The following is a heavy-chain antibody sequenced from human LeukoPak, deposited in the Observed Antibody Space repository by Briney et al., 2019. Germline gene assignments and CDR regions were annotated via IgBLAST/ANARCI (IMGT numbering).Heavy chain of an antibody. Sequence: GGSLRLSCAASGFTFSSYAMTWVRQAPGKGLEWVSAISGSGGSTYYADSVKGRFTISRDNSKNTLYLQMNSLRAEDTAVYYCAKSLTGYSSSWADYWGQGTLVTVSS. V-gene: IGHV3-23*01. CDR1: GFTFSSYA. CDR3: AKSLTGYSSSWADY. J-gene: IGHJ4*02. CDR2: ISGSGGST. D-gene: IGHD6-13*01.